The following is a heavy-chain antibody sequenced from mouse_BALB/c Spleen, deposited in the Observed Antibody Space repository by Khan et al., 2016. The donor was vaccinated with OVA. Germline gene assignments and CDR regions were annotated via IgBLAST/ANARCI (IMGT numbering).Heavy chain of an antibody. J-gene: IGHJ2*01. CDR1: GYSITSGYA. CDR2: ISYSGGT. V-gene: IGHV3-2*02. D-gene: IGHD1-1*01. Sequence: EVQFQESGPGLVKPSQSLSLTCTVTGYSITSGYAWNWIRQFPGNKLEWMGYISYSGGTSYNPSLQSRISITRDTAKNPFFLQLHSVTTEDTATYYCARGNDYGYYCDYWGQGTTLTVSS. CDR3: ARGNDYGYYCDY.